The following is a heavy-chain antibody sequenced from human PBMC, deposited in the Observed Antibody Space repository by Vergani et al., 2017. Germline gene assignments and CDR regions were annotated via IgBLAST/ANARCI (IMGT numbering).Heavy chain of an antibody. D-gene: IGHD5-24*01. CDR2: INHSGST. J-gene: IGHJ4*02. V-gene: IGHV4-34*01. CDR3: AGPGYKAWSAFDY. Sequence: QVQLQQWGAGLLKPSETLSLTCAVYGGSFSGYYWSWICQPPGKGLEWVGEINHSGSTNYNPSLKCRVTISVDPSKNQFSLKLSSVTAADTAVYYCAGPGYKAWSAFDYWGQGTLVTVSS. CDR1: GGSFSGYY.